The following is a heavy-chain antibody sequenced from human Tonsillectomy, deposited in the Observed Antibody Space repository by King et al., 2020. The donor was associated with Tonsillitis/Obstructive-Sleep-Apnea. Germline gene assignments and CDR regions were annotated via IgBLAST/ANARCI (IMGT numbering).Heavy chain of an antibody. CDR1: GGSISSSSYY. CDR2: SFYSGST. D-gene: IGHD5-12*01. CDR3: ARVPATTGGYYFDY. J-gene: IGHJ4*02. Sequence: LQLQESGPGLVKPSETLSLTCAVSGGSISSSSYYWGWIRQPPGKGLEWIGNSFYSGSTYYNPSLKSRVTISVDTSKNQFSLKLSSVTAADTAVYYCARVPATTGGYYFDYWGQGTLVTVSS. V-gene: IGHV4-39*01.